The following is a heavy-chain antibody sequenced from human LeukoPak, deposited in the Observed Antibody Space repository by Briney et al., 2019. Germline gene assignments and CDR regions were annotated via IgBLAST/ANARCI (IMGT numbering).Heavy chain of an antibody. CDR3: GSRLGRYSSSWIQLWPSGAFDI. V-gene: IGHV4-4*02. D-gene: IGHD6-13*01. CDR2: IYHSGST. Sequence: SETLSLTCAVSGGSISSSNWWSWVRQPPGKGLEWIGEIYHSGSTNYNPSLKSRVTISVDKSKNQFSLKLGSVTAADTAVYYCGSRLGRYSSSWIQLWPSGAFDIWGQGTMVTVSS. J-gene: IGHJ3*02. CDR1: GGSISSSNW.